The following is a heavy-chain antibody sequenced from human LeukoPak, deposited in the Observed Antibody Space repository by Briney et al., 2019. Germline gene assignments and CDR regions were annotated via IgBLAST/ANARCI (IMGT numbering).Heavy chain of an antibody. CDR3: ARRSPLRFLDY. CDR1: GGSMSSYY. V-gene: IGHV4-59*08. J-gene: IGHJ4*02. Sequence: PSETLSLTCTVSGGSMSSYYWSWIRQPPGKGLEWIGYIYYSGSINYNPSLKSRVTISVDTSKNQFSLKLSSVTAADTAVYYCARRSPLRFLDYWGRGTLVTVSS. CDR2: IYYSGSI. D-gene: IGHD3-3*01.